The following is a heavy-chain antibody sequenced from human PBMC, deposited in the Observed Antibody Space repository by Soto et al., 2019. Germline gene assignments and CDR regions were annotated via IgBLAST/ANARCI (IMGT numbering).Heavy chain of an antibody. CDR2: ISSRSSYT. V-gene: IGHV3-11*06. CDR3: ARVRAGDVPTPDDAFDI. J-gene: IGHJ3*02. CDR1: GFTFSDYY. D-gene: IGHD5-12*01. Sequence: QVQLVESGGGLVKPGGSLRLSCVASGFTFSDYYMSWIHQAPGKGLEWVSYISSRSSYTNYADSVKGRFTISKDKVKKSLYLQMNSLRAEDTAVYYCARVRAGDVPTPDDAFDIWGQGTMVTVSS.